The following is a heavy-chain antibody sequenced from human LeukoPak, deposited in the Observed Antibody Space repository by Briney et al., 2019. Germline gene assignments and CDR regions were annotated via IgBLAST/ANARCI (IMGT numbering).Heavy chain of an antibody. CDR2: IYTSGST. J-gene: IGHJ4*02. D-gene: IGHD4-23*01. V-gene: IGHV4-61*02. CDR1: GGSISSGSYY. CDR3: AKEEVNSALFGY. Sequence: PSETLSLTCTVSGGSISSGSYYWSWIRQPAGKGLEWIGRIYTSGSTNYNPSLKSRVTISVDTSKNQFSLKLTSVTAADTAVYYCAKEEVNSALFGYWGRGTLVTVSS.